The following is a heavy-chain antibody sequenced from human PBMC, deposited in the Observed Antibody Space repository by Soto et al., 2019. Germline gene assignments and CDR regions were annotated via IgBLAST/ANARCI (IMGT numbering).Heavy chain of an antibody. J-gene: IGHJ5*02. V-gene: IGHV3-33*01. CDR3: ARDGGCRDGYTVGCNWFDP. CDR1: GFTFSSYG. Sequence: QVQLVESGGGVVQPGRSLRLSCAASGFTFSSYGMHWVRQAPGKGLEWGAVIWYDGSNKYYADSVKGRFTISRDNSKTTLDLQMNSLRAEDTAVYYCARDGGCRDGYTVGCNWFDPWCQGTLVTVSS. CDR2: IWYDGSNK. D-gene: IGHD5-12*01.